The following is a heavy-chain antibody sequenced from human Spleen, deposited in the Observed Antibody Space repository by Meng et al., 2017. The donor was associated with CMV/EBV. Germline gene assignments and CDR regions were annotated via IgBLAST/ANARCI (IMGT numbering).Heavy chain of an antibody. CDR1: GFTLRSFW. CDR2: IDDSGRST. V-gene: IGHV3-74*01. CDR3: ARGLEESLGWEMGY. J-gene: IGHJ4*02. D-gene: IGHD6-19*01. Sequence: EVWLVGAGGGLVQPGGSLRLSCAVSGFTLRSFWMHWVRQAPGKGLEWVSRIDDSGRSTSYVDSVKGRFSISRDDAKNTLYLQINNLRVEDTAVYYCARGLEESLGWEMGYWGQGTLVTVSS.